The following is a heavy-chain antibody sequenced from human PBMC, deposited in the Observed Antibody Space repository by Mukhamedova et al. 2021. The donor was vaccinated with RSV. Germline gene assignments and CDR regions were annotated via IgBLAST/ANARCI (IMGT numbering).Heavy chain of an antibody. CDR2: ISWNSGSI. V-gene: IGHV3-9*01. J-gene: IGHJ4*02. D-gene: IGHD4-17*01. CDR3: AKPWNEYGDYGEGYFDY. Sequence: GKGLEWVSGISWNSGSIGYADSVKGRFTISRDNAKNSLYLQMNSLRAEDTALYYCAKPWNEYGDYGEGYFDYWGQGTLVNVSS.